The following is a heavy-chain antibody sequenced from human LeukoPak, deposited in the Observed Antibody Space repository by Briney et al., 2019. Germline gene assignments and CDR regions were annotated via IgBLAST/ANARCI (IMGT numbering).Heavy chain of an antibody. D-gene: IGHD1-26*01. CDR3: AKDSGGTYFYYYYYMDV. CDR2: ISGSGTTI. Sequence: GGSLRLSCAASGFTFSRYSMSWVRQAPGKGLEWVSAISGSGTTIYYADYVKGRFTISRDNSKNTLYLQINSLRAEDTAVYYCAKDSGGTYFYYYYYMDVWGKGTTVTVSS. CDR1: GFTFSRYS. J-gene: IGHJ6*03. V-gene: IGHV3-23*01.